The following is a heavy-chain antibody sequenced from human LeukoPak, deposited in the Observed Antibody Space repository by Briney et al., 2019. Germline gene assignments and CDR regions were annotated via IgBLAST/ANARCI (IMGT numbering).Heavy chain of an antibody. J-gene: IGHJ3*02. V-gene: IGHV3-9*03. CDR1: GFTFDDYA. D-gene: IGHD2-2*01. CDR2: ISWNSGSI. Sequence: QTGGSLRLSCAASGFTFDDYAMHWVRQAPGKGLEWVSGISWNSGSIGYADSVKGRFTISRDNAKNSLYLQMNSLRAEDMALYYCAKASSNDAFDIWGQGTMVTVSS. CDR3: AKASSNDAFDI.